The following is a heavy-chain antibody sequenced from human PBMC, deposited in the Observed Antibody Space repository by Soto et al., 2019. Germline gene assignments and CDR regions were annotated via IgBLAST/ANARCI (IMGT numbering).Heavy chain of an antibody. V-gene: IGHV1-69*13. Sequence: ASVKVSCKASGGTFDNFIMNWVRQTPGRGLEWMGGIVPMLGTPTYAEKFKGRVTISATGSTSTMYMEVTSLRSEDTAIYYCARNGTYSSSLSQYSGMDVWGQGTTVTVS. D-gene: IGHD1-26*01. CDR2: IVPMLGTP. CDR3: ARNGTYSSSLSQYSGMDV. J-gene: IGHJ6*02. CDR1: GGTFDNFI.